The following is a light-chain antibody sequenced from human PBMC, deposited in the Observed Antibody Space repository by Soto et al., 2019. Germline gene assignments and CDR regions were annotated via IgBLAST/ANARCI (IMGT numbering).Light chain of an antibody. V-gene: IGLV1-44*01. Sequence: QSVLTQPPSASGTPGQRVTISCSGSSSNIGRNTVNWYRQLPGTAPKLLIGSSDQRPSGVPDRFSASQSGTSASLAISGLQSEDEADYICAAWDDSLNAWAFGGGTKLTVL. CDR2: SSD. CDR1: SSNIGRNT. J-gene: IGLJ3*02. CDR3: AAWDDSLNAWA.